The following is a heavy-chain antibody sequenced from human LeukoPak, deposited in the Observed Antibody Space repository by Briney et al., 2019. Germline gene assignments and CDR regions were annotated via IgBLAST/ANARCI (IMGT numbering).Heavy chain of an antibody. CDR3: AKGRGWEASYYYYYMDV. Sequence: PGGSLRLSCAASGFTFSSYGMHWVRQAPGKGLEWVAFIQYDGSNKYYTDSVKGRFTISRDNSKNTLYLQMNSLRAEDTAVYYCAKGRGWEASYYYYYMDVWGKGTTVTISS. CDR1: GFTFSSYG. CDR2: IQYDGSNK. D-gene: IGHD1-26*01. J-gene: IGHJ6*03. V-gene: IGHV3-30*02.